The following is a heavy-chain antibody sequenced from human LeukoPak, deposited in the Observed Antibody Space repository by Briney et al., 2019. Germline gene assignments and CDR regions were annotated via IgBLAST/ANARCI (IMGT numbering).Heavy chain of an antibody. J-gene: IGHJ4*02. Sequence: PGRSLRLSCAASGFTFSNYGIHWVRQAPGKGLEWVSRINSDGSSTTYADSVKGRFTISRDNAKNTLYLQMNSLRAEDTAVYYCARDGYGSGPDIDYWGQGTLVTVSS. CDR1: GFTFSNYG. CDR3: ARDGYGSGPDIDY. V-gene: IGHV3-74*01. D-gene: IGHD3-10*01. CDR2: INSDGSST.